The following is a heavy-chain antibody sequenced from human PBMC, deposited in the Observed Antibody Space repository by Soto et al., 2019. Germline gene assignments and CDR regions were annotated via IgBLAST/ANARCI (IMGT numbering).Heavy chain of an antibody. Sequence: GGSLRLSCAASGFTFTAYNMNWVRQAPGKGLEWVSFITSGRTYIYYAESVKGRFTISRDNAKKSLYLQMNSLRVEDTAMYYCARGYNGPWGQGTLVTVSS. CDR3: ARGYNGP. J-gene: IGHJ5*02. D-gene: IGHD1-20*01. V-gene: IGHV3-21*01. CDR1: GFTFTAYN. CDR2: ITSGRTYI.